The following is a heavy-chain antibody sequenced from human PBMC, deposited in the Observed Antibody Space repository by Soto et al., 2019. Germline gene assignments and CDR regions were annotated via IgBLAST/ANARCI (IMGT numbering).Heavy chain of an antibody. CDR2: IIPIFGTA. CDR1: GGTFSSYA. J-gene: IGHJ5*02. V-gene: IGHV1-69*06. CDR3: ARWGCSSTSCFRGWFDP. D-gene: IGHD2-2*01. Sequence: QVQLVQSGAEVKKPGSSVKVSCKASGGTFSSYAISWVRHAPGQGLEWLGGIIPIFGTANYAQKFQGRVTITADKSTSTAYMELRSLRSEDTAVYYCARWGCSSTSCFRGWFDPWGQGTLVNVSS.